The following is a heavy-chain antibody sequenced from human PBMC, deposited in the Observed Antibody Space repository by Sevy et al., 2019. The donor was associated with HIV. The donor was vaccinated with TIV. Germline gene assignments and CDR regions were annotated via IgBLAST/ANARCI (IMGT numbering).Heavy chain of an antibody. Sequence: GESLKISCAASGFTFSTYGMHWVRQAPGKGLEWVAVIWFDESNTYYADFVKGRFTISRDIAKNTLHLQMNSLRAEDTAVYYCARDLEFYDYGDYGPAFMPDYWGQGTLVTVSS. J-gene: IGHJ4*02. CDR1: GFTFSTYG. V-gene: IGHV3-33*01. D-gene: IGHD4-17*01. CDR2: IWFDESNT. CDR3: ARDLEFYDYGDYGPAFMPDY.